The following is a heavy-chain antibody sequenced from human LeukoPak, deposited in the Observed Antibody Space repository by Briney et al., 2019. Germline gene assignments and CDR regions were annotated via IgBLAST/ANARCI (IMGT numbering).Heavy chain of an antibody. CDR2: IWSGGSIA. Sequence: GGSLRLSCAASGFTFSDYGMQWVRQAPGKGLECPSVIWSGGSIADYAESGRGRFTISRDNSKNTVYLQMNSLRAEDTAIYFCTRVATAGTWTDYWGQGTLVTVSS. CDR3: TRVATAGTWTDY. V-gene: IGHV3-33*03. J-gene: IGHJ4*02. D-gene: IGHD6-25*01. CDR1: GFTFSDYG.